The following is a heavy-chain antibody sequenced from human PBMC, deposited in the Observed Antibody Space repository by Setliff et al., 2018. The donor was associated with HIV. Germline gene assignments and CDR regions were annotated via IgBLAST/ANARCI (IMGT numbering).Heavy chain of an antibody. V-gene: IGHV3-72*01. J-gene: IGHJ4*02. CDR3: VRAAAGLDI. Sequence: PGGSLRLSCAASGFTFSTYWMHWARQAPGKALEWVGRTRDKANSYITEYAASVQGRFTISRRDSKDSLFLQMNNLKTEDTAVYYCVRAAAGLDIWSQGIVVTVSS. CDR1: GFTFSTYW. CDR2: TRDKANSYIT.